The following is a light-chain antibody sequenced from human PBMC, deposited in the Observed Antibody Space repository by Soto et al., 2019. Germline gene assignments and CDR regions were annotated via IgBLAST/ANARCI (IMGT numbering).Light chain of an antibody. V-gene: IGKV3-11*01. Sequence: ESVLTQSPSTLSLSPGERATLSCWASQSVNRYLVWYQQKPGQAPRLLMYDASKRATGIPARFSGSGSGTEFTLTISSLQSEDFAVYYCQQCKDWPLTFGGGTKVDIK. CDR2: DAS. CDR3: QQCKDWPLT. J-gene: IGKJ4*01. CDR1: QSVNRY.